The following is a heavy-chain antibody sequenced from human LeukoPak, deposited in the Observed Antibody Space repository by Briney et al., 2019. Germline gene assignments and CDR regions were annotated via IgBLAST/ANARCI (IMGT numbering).Heavy chain of an antibody. D-gene: IGHD2-2*01. V-gene: IGHV4-39*01. CDR2: IYYGGST. CDR1: GGSISSSSYY. J-gene: IGHJ6*02. Sequence: PSETLSLTCTVSGGSISSSSYYWGWIRQPPGKGLEWIGSIYYGGSTYYNPSLKSRVTISVDTSKNQFSLKLSSVTAADTAVYYCARGTYQPLLPYYYGMDVWGQGTTVTVSS. CDR3: ARGTYQPLLPYYYGMDV.